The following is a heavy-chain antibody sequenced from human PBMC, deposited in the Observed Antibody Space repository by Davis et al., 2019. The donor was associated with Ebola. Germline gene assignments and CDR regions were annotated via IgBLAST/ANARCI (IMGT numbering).Heavy chain of an antibody. CDR3: AKAQECSSTTCYAFDI. V-gene: IGHV3-23*01. D-gene: IGHD6-13*01. Sequence: GGSLRLSCAASGFTFSVYAMTWVRQAPGKGLEWVSGISVRGDGTSYSDSVKGRFTISRDNSKNTLYLQMNSLRAEDTAVYHCAKAQECSSTTCYAFDIWGQGTMVTVSS. CDR2: ISVRGDGT. CDR1: GFTFSVYA. J-gene: IGHJ3*02.